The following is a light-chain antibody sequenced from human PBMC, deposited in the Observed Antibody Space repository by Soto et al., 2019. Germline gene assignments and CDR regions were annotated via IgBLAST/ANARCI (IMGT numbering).Light chain of an antibody. CDR1: QSVSTY. CDR3: QQRTNWPPGYS. J-gene: IGKJ2*03. Sequence: EIVLTQSPVTLYLSPGERATLSCRASQSVSTYLAWYQQKPGQAPRLLIYDASNRATGIPARFSGSGSGTDFTLTITSLEPEDFAAYYCQQRTNWPPGYSFGQGTKLEIK. V-gene: IGKV3-11*01. CDR2: DAS.